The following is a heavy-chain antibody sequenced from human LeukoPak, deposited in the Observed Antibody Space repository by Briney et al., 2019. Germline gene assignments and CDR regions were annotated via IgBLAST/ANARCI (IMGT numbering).Heavy chain of an antibody. V-gene: IGHV3-7*05. J-gene: IGHJ4*02. CDR2: IQQDGGEK. CDR3: ARARSGYCFDY. Sequence: GGSLRLSCVASGFTFSSYWMSWVRQAPGKGLEWVANIQQDGGEKYYVDSVKGRFTISRDNAKNSLYLQMNSLRVEDTAVYYCARARSGYCFDYWGQGTLVTVSS. D-gene: IGHD7-27*01. CDR1: GFTFSSYW.